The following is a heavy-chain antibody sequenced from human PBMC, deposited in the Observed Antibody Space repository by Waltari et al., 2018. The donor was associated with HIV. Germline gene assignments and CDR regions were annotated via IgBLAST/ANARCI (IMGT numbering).Heavy chain of an antibody. J-gene: IGHJ4*02. V-gene: IGHV3-33*01. CDR2: IWYDGENK. Sequence: QVQLVESGGGVVQPGRSLRLSCAASGFTFSNFAMHWVRQAPGKGVEWVAVIWYDGENKYYADSVKGRFTISRDKSKNTLYLQMNSRRVEDTAVYYCARGGYCYDISGYYHYWGQGTLVTVSS. D-gene: IGHD3-22*01. CDR1: GFTFSNFA. CDR3: ARGGYCYDISGYYHY.